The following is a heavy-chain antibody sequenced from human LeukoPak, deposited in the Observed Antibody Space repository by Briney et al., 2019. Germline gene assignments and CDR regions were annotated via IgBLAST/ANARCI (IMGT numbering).Heavy chain of an antibody. CDR1: GFPFSSYS. Sequence: KPGGSLRLSCEASGFPFSSYSMNWVRQAPGKGLEWVSSISSSSSYIYYADSVKGRFTISRDNAKNSLYLQMNSLRAEDTAVYYCARQYHSSGWHSGQHWGRGTLVTVSS. CDR3: ARQYHSSGWHSGQH. CDR2: ISSSSSYI. D-gene: IGHD6-19*01. J-gene: IGHJ1*01. V-gene: IGHV3-21*01.